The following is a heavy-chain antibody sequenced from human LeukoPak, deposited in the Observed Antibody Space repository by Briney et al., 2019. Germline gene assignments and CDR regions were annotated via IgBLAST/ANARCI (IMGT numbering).Heavy chain of an antibody. Sequence: SETLSLTCSVSAGAISTHYWSWIRQPPGKGLEWIGHIYYNGNTNYSPSLKSRVTISIDMSKNQFSLKLSSVTAADTAVYYCASLGDFDIWGQGTMVTVSS. CDR1: AGAISTHY. V-gene: IGHV4-59*11. J-gene: IGHJ3*02. D-gene: IGHD3-10*01. CDR2: IYYNGNT. CDR3: ASLGDFDI.